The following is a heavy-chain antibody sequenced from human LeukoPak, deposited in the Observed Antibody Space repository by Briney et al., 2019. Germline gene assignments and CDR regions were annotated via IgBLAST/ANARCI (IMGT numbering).Heavy chain of an antibody. CDR3: ARGLDVDIVATTYDKGSYYFDY. J-gene: IGHJ4*02. CDR1: GDSVSSNIAA. Sequence: SQTLSLTCAISGDSVSSNIAAWNWIRQSPSRGLEWLGRTYYRSKWYNDYAVSVKSRITINPDTSKNQFSLQLNSVTPEDTAVYYCARGLDVDIVATTYDKGSYYFDYWGQGTLVTVSS. CDR2: TYYRSKWYN. V-gene: IGHV6-1*01. D-gene: IGHD5-12*01.